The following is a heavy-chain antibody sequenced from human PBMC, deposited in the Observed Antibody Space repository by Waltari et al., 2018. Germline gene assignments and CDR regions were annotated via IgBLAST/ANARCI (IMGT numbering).Heavy chain of an antibody. J-gene: IGHJ4*02. CDR3: ASVGSGYTLPFDY. CDR2: IYYRGST. D-gene: IGHD3-22*01. CDR1: GGSISSGDYY. V-gene: IGHV4-30-4*08. Sequence: QVQLQESGPGLVKPSQTLSLTCTVSGGSISSGDYYWSWIRQPPGKGLEWIGYIYYRGSTYYNPSLKSRVTISVDTSKNQFSLKLSSVTAADTAVYYCASVGSGYTLPFDYWGQGTLVTVSS.